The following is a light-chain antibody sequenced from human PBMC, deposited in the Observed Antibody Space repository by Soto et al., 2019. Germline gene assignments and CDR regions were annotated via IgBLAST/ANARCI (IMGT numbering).Light chain of an antibody. CDR1: SSNIGTGYY. CDR2: GNS. J-gene: IGLJ3*02. CDR3: QSYDRSMSGWV. Sequence: QSVLTQPPSVSGAPGQRVTISCTGSSSNIGTGYYVHWYQQLPGTAPKLLIYGNSNRPSGVPDRFSGSKSGTSASLAITGLQADDDADYYCQSYDRSMSGWVFGGGTQLTVL. V-gene: IGLV1-40*01.